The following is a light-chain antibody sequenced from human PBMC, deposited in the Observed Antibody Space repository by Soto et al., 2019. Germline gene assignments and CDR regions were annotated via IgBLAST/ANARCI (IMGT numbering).Light chain of an antibody. CDR2: VAS. CDR1: QSVSSTY. J-gene: IGKJ1*01. CDR3: QQYYSTPWT. Sequence: EIVLTQSPGTLSLSPGERATLSCRASQSVSSTYLAWYQQKPGQAPRLLIYVASYRATGIPARFSGSGSGTEYTLTISNLQAEDVAVYYCQQYYSTPWTFGQGTKVDIK. V-gene: IGKV3-20*01.